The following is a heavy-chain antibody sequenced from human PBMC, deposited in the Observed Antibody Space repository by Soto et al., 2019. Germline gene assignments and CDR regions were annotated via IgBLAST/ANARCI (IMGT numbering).Heavy chain of an antibody. D-gene: IGHD6-19*01. J-gene: IGHJ4*02. CDR1: GLTFTSYS. V-gene: IGHV3-21*01. Sequence: EVQLVESGGGLVKPGGSLRLSCAASGLTFTSYSMNWVRQVPGKGLEWVSSISVSSTYIYYADSVKGRFTISRDNAKNSLFLQMNSLRVEETAVYYCATEYTSGGVDYWGQGTLVTVSS. CDR2: ISVSSTYI. CDR3: ATEYTSGGVDY.